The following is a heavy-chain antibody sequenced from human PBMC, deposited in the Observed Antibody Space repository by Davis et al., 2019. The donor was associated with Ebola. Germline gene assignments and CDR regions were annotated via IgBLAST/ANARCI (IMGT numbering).Heavy chain of an antibody. J-gene: IGHJ4*02. CDR2: IRSKAYGGTT. CDR1: GFTFGDYA. CDR3: TRGYSSGWQDFDY. D-gene: IGHD6-19*01. Sequence: GESLKISCTASGFTFGDYAMSWVRQAPGKGLEWVGFIRSKAYGGTTEYAASVKGRFTISRDDSKSIAYLQMNSLKTEDTAVYYCTRGYSSGWQDFDYWGQGTLVTVSS. V-gene: IGHV3-49*04.